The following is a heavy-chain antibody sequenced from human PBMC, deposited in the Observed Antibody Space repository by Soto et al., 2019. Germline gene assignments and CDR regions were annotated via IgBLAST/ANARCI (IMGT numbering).Heavy chain of an antibody. CDR2: TSHRGST. D-gene: IGHD4-17*01. CDR3: ARVVYCDYMKYLDS. J-gene: IGHJ4*02. CDR1: GYSITTNNW. V-gene: IGHV4-28*03. Sequence: QVQLQESGPGLVKPSDTLSLSCVVSGYSITTNNWWGWVRQTPGKGLEWIVYTSHRGSTLYNPALSRRAAVSVYTSTNQVFLHLGSVTAVDTAVYYCARVVYCDYMKYLDSWGQGTLVTVSS.